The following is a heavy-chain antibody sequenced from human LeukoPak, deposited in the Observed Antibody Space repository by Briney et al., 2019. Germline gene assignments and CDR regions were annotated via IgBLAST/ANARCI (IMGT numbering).Heavy chain of an antibody. D-gene: IGHD3-10*01. CDR1: GVSFSGYY. J-gene: IGHJ4*02. CDR2: INHSGST. V-gene: IGHV4-34*01. CDR3: ARRGDY. Sequence: PSETLSLTCAVHGVSFSGYYWSWIRQPPGKGLEWIGEINHSGSTNYNPSLKSRVTISVDTSKNQFSLKLSSVTATDTAVYYCARRGDYWGQGTLVTVSS.